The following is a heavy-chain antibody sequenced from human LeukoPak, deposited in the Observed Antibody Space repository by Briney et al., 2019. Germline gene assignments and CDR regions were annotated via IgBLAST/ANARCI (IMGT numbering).Heavy chain of an antibody. V-gene: IGHV4-39*07. Sequence: SETLSLTCTVSGGSIRSGDYYWSWIRQPPGKGLEWIGEINHSGSTNYNPSLKSRVTISVDTSKNQFSLKLSSVTAADTAVYYCARGGDIVVVPAATPGNNWFDPWGQGTLVTVSS. J-gene: IGHJ5*02. D-gene: IGHD2-2*02. CDR2: INHSGST. CDR3: ARGGDIVVVPAATPGNNWFDP. CDR1: GGSIRSGDYY.